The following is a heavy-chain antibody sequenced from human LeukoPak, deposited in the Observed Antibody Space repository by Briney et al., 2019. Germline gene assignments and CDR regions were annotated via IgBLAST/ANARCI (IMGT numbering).Heavy chain of an antibody. V-gene: IGHV1-69*05. CDR3: ASTPLSRYDSSGYYYAPFDY. CDR2: IIPIFGTA. D-gene: IGHD3-22*01. Sequence: SVKVSCKASEGTFSSYAISWVRQAPGQGLEWMGGIIPIFGTANYAQKFQGRVTITTDESTSTAYMELSSLRSEDTAVYYCASTPLSRYDSSGYYYAPFDYWGQGTLVTVSS. CDR1: EGTFSSYA. J-gene: IGHJ4*02.